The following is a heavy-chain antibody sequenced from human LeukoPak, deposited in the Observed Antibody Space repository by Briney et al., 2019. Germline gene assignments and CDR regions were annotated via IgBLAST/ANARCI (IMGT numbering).Heavy chain of an antibody. CDR2: INPNRGGT. J-gene: IGHJ4*02. V-gene: IGHV1-2*02. D-gene: IGHD5-18*01. CDR3: ASGYRFRN. Sequence: GASVKVSCKASGYPFTDYYMHWVRQAPGQGLEWMGWINPNRGGTDYAQKFQGRVTKTRDTSISTAYMELSRLRYDDTAVYYCASGYRFRNWGQGTLVTVSS. CDR1: GYPFTDYY.